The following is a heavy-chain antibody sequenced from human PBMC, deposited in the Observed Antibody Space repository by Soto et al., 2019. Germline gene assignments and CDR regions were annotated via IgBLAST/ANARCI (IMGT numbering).Heavy chain of an antibody. D-gene: IGHD4-4*01. CDR3: ARSYSNYGFAFDY. CDR2: IYPGDSDT. V-gene: IGHV5-51*01. CDR1: GYSFTSYW. Sequence: HGESLKISCKGSGYSFTSYWIGWVRQMPGKGLEWMGIIYPGDSDTRYSPSFQGQVTISADKSISTAYLQWSSLKASDTAMYYCARSYSNYGFAFDYWGQGTLVTVSS. J-gene: IGHJ4*02.